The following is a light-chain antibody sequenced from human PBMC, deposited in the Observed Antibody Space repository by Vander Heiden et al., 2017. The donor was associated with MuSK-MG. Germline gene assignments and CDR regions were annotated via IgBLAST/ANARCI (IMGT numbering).Light chain of an antibody. J-gene: IGKJ2*01. Sequence: DIQMTQCPSSLSASVGDRVTITCRASQSISNSLNWYQQKPGKVPKLLIYVASSLESGVPSRFNGSGSGTDFTLTISSLHPEDFATYYCQQGDNTPYTFGQGTKLEIK. CDR2: VAS. CDR1: QSISNS. V-gene: IGKV1-39*01. CDR3: QQGDNTPYT.